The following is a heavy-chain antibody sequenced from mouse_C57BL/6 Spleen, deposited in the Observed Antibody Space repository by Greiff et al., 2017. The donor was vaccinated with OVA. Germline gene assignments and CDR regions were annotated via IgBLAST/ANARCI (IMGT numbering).Heavy chain of an antibody. D-gene: IGHD1-1*01. CDR1: GYTFTSYW. J-gene: IGHJ4*01. V-gene: IGHV1-50*01. CDR3: AITTVRSAMDY. CDR2: IDPSDSYT. Sequence: VQLQQPGAELVKPGASVTLSCKASGYTFTSYWMQWVKQRPGQGLEWIGEIDPSDSYTNYNQKFKGQATLTVDTSSSPAYMQLSSLTSEDSAVYYCAITTVRSAMDYWGQGTSVTVSS.